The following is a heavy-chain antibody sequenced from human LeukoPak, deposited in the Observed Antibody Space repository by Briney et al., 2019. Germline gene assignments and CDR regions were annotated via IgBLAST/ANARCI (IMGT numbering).Heavy chain of an antibody. CDR3: AVEGYCSGGSCYTNWFDS. Sequence: GGSLRLSCAASGFTFSNYWMNWVRQAPGKGLEWVSYISSSGTTKYYADSVKGRFTIFRDNVKNSLYLQMNSLRDEDTAVYYCAVEGYCSGGSCYTNWFDSWGQGTLVTVSS. J-gene: IGHJ5*01. CDR1: GFTFSNYW. D-gene: IGHD2-15*01. V-gene: IGHV3-48*02. CDR2: ISSSGTTK.